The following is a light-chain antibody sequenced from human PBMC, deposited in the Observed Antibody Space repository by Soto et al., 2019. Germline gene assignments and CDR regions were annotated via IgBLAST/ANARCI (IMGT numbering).Light chain of an antibody. J-gene: IGLJ1*01. CDR3: SSYTTNNTLV. CDR1: SSDAADYKY. CDR2: EVT. Sequence: QSALTQPASVSGSPGQSITISCTGTSSDAADYKYVSWYQQHPGKAPKALIAEVTKRPSGVSDRFFGSKSGNTASLTISGLQAEDEADYYCSSYTTNNTLVFGTGTKLTVL. V-gene: IGLV2-14*01.